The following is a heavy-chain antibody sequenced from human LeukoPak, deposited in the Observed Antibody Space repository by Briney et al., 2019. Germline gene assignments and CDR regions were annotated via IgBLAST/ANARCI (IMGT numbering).Heavy chain of an antibody. V-gene: IGHV3-7*01. CDR3: ARNANYYYDSSGSDFDI. J-gene: IGHJ3*02. Sequence: GGSLRLSCAVSGFTFSTYWMSWVRQAPGKGLEWVANIKQDGSEKYYVDSVKGRFTISRDNAKNSLYLQMNSLRAEDTAVYYCARNANYYYDSSGSDFDIWGQGTMVTVSS. D-gene: IGHD3-22*01. CDR1: GFTFSTYW. CDR2: IKQDGSEK.